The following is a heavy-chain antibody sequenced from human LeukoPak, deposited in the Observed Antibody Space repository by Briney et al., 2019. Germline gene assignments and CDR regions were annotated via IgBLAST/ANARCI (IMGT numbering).Heavy chain of an antibody. J-gene: IGHJ3*02. Sequence: GASVKVSCKASGGTFSSYAISWVRQAPGQGLEWMGGIIPIFGTANYAQKFQGRVTITADESTSTAYMELSSLRSEDTAVYYCARGLYGSGSYDAFDIWGQGTMVTVSS. CDR1: GGTFSSYA. V-gene: IGHV1-69*13. CDR2: IIPIFGTA. D-gene: IGHD3-10*01. CDR3: ARGLYGSGSYDAFDI.